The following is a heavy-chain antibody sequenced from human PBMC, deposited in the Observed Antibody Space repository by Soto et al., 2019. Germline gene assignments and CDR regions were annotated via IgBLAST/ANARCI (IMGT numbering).Heavy chain of an antibody. D-gene: IGHD5-12*01. CDR2: IYYSGGT. Sequence: SETLSLTCTVSGGSISSYYWSWIRQPPGKGLEWIGYIYYSGGTNYNSSKTSRVAISVDTPKTQFSLKLSSVTAADTAVYYCARHTTSGYAEGYYYYYYYMDVWGKGTTVTVSS. V-gene: IGHV4-59*08. CDR1: GGSISSYY. CDR3: ARHTTSGYAEGYYYYYYYMDV. J-gene: IGHJ6*03.